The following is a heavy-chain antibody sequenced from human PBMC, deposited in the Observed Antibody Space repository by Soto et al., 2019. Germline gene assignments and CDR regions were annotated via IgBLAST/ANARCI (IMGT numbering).Heavy chain of an antibody. J-gene: IGHJ4*02. CDR2: IKPDGRDK. Sequence: EVQLVESGGGLVQPGGSLRLSCAASGISFSSYWMSWVRQAPGKGLEWVANIKPDGRDKYYVDSVEGRFTISRDNARNSLYLQMDSLRAEDTAVYYCANSLGATHGYWGPGPLVIVSS. CDR3: ANSLGATHGY. V-gene: IGHV3-7*03. CDR1: GISFSSYW. D-gene: IGHD1-26*01.